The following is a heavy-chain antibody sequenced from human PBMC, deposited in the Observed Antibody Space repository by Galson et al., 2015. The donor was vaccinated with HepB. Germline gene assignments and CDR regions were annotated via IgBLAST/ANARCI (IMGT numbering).Heavy chain of an antibody. CDR3: ARYSYGADYFDY. Sequence: SLRLSCAASGFTFSSYSMNWVRQAPGKGLEWVSSISSSSSYIYYADSVKGRFTISRDNAKNSLYLQMNSLRAEDTAVYYCARYSYGADYFDYWGQGTLVTVSS. J-gene: IGHJ4*02. CDR2: ISSSSSYI. D-gene: IGHD5-18*01. CDR1: GFTFSSYS. V-gene: IGHV3-21*01.